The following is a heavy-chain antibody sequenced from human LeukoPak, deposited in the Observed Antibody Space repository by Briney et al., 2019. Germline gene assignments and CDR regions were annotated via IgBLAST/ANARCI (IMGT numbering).Heavy chain of an antibody. J-gene: IGHJ4*02. V-gene: IGHV3-30*01. CDR3: ARSGEIAAGPYDY. CDR1: GFSFSSYA. Sequence: GRSLRLSCAASGFSFSSYAMHWVRQAPGKGLEWVAVISYDGSNKYYADSVKGRFTISRDNSKNTLYLQMNSPRAEDTAVYYCARSGEIAAGPYDYWGQGTLVTVSS. CDR2: ISYDGSNK. D-gene: IGHD6-13*01.